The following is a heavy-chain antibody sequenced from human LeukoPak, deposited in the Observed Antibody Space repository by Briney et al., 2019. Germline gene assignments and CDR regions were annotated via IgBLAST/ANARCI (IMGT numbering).Heavy chain of an antibody. Sequence: GGSLRLSCAASGFTVSSNYMSWVRQAPGKGLEWVSVIYSGGSTYYADSVKGRFTISRHNSKNTLYLQMNSLRAEDTAVYYCAKDGGYSGYDYAFDYWGQGTLVTVSS. D-gene: IGHD5-12*01. J-gene: IGHJ4*02. CDR2: IYSGGST. CDR3: AKDGGYSGYDYAFDY. V-gene: IGHV3-53*04. CDR1: GFTVSSNY.